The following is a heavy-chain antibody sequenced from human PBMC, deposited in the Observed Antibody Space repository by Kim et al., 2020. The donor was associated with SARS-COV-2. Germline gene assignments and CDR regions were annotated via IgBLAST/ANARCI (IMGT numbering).Heavy chain of an antibody. CDR3: ARARTGSSWYGVDY. V-gene: IGHV4-59*01. J-gene: IGHJ4*02. D-gene: IGHD6-13*01. Sequence: KPPLKSRVTISVDTSKNQFSRKLSSVTAADTAVYYCARARTGSSWYGVDYWGQGTLVTVSS.